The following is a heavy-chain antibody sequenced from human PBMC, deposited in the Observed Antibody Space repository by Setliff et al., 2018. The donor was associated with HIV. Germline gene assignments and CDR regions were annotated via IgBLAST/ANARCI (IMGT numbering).Heavy chain of an antibody. CDR1: GGSFSDYY. CDR2: IHHSGIT. D-gene: IGHD2-2*01. CDR3: ARDQRLPGVQPPYWYFDL. Sequence: PSETLSLTCAVYGGSFSDYYWTWIRQSPGKGLEWIGDIHHSGITNYRPSLKSRVTMSVDTSKNQFSLEMRSLTAADTAIYYCARDQRLPGVQPPYWYFDLWGRGTLVTVSS. J-gene: IGHJ2*01. V-gene: IGHV4-34*01.